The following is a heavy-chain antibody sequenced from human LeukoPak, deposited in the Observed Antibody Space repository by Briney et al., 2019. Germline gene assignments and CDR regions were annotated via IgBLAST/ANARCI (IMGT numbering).Heavy chain of an antibody. CDR1: GYTFTGYY. CDR2: INPNSGGT. Sequence: GASVKVACKVSGYTFTGYYMHWVRQAPGQGLEWMGWINPNSGGTNYAQKFQGRVTMTRDTSISTAYMELRRLRSDDTAVYYCARANIYAPCSSTSCYFSGFDYWGQGTLVTVSS. CDR3: ARANIYAPCSSTSCYFSGFDY. J-gene: IGHJ4*02. V-gene: IGHV1-2*02. D-gene: IGHD2-2*01.